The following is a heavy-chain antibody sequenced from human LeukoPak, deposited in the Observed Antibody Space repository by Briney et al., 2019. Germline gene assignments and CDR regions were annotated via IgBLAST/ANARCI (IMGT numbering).Heavy chain of an antibody. D-gene: IGHD3-3*01. CDR2: INPSGGST. Sequence: ASVKVSCKASGYTFTSYYMHWVRQAPGQGLEWMGIINPSGGSTSYAQKFQGRVTMTRDTSTSTVYMELSSLRSEDTAVYYCARTPYDFWSGYSGYYYMDVWGKGTTVTVSS. J-gene: IGHJ6*03. V-gene: IGHV1-46*01. CDR1: GYTFTSYY. CDR3: ARTPYDFWSGYSGYYYMDV.